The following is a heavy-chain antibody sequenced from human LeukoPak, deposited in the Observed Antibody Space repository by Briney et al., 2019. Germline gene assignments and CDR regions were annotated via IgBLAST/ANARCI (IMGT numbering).Heavy chain of an antibody. CDR3: ARHKTYYDSSGSFDY. CDR2: IYYSGST. D-gene: IGHD3-22*01. CDR1: GGSFSGYY. Sequence: PSETLSLTCAVYGGSFSGYYWSWIRQPPGKGLEWIGSIYYSGSTYYNPSLKSRVTISVDTSKNQFSLKLSSVTAADTAVYYCARHKTYYDSSGSFDYWGQGTLVTVSS. V-gene: IGHV4-34*01. J-gene: IGHJ4*02.